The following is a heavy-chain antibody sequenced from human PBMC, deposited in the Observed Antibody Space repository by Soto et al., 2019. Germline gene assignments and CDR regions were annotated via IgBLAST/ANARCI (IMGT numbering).Heavy chain of an antibody. J-gene: IGHJ4*02. CDR3: ARPGSGYYYPYYFDY. V-gene: IGHV4-34*01. CDR2: INHSGST. D-gene: IGHD3-22*01. CDR1: GGSFSGYY. Sequence: SATLSLTCAVYGGSFSGYYWSWIRQPPGKGLEWIGEINHSGSTNYNPSLKSRVTISVDTSKNQFSLKLSSVTAAGTAVYYCARPGSGYYYPYYFDYWGQGTLVTVAS.